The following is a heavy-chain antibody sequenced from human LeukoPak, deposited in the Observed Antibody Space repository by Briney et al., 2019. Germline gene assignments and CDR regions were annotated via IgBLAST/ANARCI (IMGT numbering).Heavy chain of an antibody. CDR2: IIPILGIA. CDR3: ARRDGRESGDY. D-gene: IGHD3-10*01. V-gene: IGHV1-69*04. J-gene: IGHJ4*02. Sequence: GASVKVSCKASGGTFSSYAISWVRQAPGQGLEWMGRIIPILGIANYAQKFQGRVTITADKSTSTAYMELSSLRSEDTAVYYCARRDGRESGDYWGQGTLVTVSS. CDR1: GGTFSSYA.